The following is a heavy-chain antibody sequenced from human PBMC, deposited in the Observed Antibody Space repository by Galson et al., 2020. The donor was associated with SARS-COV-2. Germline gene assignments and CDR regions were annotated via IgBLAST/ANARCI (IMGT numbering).Heavy chain of an antibody. CDR3: ARDLMRCRGARSYYFGMSV. Sequence: ASETLSLTCSVSGGDIFISSNYCAWIRQAPGKGLEWIASVYYTGTTYFNPSIKRRVTISADRSRNQFSLQLTSVTAADTAEYYCARDLMRCRGARSYYFGMSVGGPGAMVTVSS. CDR1: GGDIFISSNY. D-gene: IGHD3-10*01. J-gene: IGHJ6*02. CDR2: VYYTGTT. V-gene: IGHV4-39*07.